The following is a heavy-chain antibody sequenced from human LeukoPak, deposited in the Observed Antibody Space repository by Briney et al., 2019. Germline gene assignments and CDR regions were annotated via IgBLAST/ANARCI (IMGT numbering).Heavy chain of an antibody. CDR1: GFTFSSYA. D-gene: IGHD3-10*02. CDR2: ISYDGTNK. CDR3: AELGITMIGGV. Sequence: GGSLRLSCAASGFTFSSYAMHWVRQAPGKGLEWVAVISYDGTNKYYADSVKGRFTISRDNSKNMLHLQMNSLRAEDTAVYYCAELGITMIGGVWGKGTTVTISS. J-gene: IGHJ6*04. V-gene: IGHV3-30*04.